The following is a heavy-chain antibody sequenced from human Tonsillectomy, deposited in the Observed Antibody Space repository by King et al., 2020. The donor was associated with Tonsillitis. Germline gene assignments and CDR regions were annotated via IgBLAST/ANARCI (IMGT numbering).Heavy chain of an antibody. CDR3: ARGRTYYDFWRCQNLRH. CDR2: IYPGDSDT. Sequence: VQLVQSGAEVKKPGESLKISCKGSGYSFTSYWIGWVRQMPGKGLEWMGTIYPGDSDTRYSPSFHGQVTISVDKSISTAYLQWSSLTASDTAMYYCARGRTYYDFWRCQNLRHWGRGTLVTVSS. V-gene: IGHV5-51*01. D-gene: IGHD3-3*01. J-gene: IGHJ4*02. CDR1: GYSFTSYW.